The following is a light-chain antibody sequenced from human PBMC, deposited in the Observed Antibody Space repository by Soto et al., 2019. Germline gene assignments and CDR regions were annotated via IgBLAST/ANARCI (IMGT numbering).Light chain of an antibody. Sequence: EIVMTQSPATLSVSPWERATLSCRASQSVSSNLAWYQQKPGQPPRLLIYDASTRATGIPARFSGSGSGTEFTLTISSLQSEDFAVYYCQQYNQWPLTFGGGTKVDIK. CDR3: QQYNQWPLT. J-gene: IGKJ4*01. CDR1: QSVSSN. V-gene: IGKV3-15*01. CDR2: DAS.